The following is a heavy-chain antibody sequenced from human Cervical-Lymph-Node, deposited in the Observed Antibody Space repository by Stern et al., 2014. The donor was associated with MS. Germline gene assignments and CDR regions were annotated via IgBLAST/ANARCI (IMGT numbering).Heavy chain of an antibody. CDR2: IIPVFDTA. V-gene: IGHV1-69*06. J-gene: IGHJ5*02. CDR3: AREQGHWFDP. CDR1: GGTSSNLV. Sequence: VQLVQSGAEVKKPASSVQVSCKASGGTSSNLVISWLRQAPGQGLAWVGGIIPVFDTANYAQKFQGRVTISADRSTSTVYLELIGLRSEDTAVYYCAREQGHWFDPWGQGTLVTVSS.